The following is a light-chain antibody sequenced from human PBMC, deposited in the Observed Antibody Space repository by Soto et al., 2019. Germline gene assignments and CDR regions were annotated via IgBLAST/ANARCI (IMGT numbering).Light chain of an antibody. CDR2: GAS. V-gene: IGKV3-20*01. CDR1: QSVSSNN. CDR3: QQYGRSPFT. Sequence: EIVLTQSPGTLSLPPGERATLSCRASQSVSSNNLAWYQQRPGQAPRVVIYGASTRATGIPERFSGSGSGTDFTLTISRLEPEDFAVYYCQQYGRSPFTFGPGTKVDI. J-gene: IGKJ3*01.